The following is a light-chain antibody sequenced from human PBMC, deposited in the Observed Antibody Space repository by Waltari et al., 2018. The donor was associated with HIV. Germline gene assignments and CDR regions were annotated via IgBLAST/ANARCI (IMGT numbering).Light chain of an antibody. J-gene: IGLJ2*01. CDR1: SSYVGTYNL. CDR2: EVS. V-gene: IGLV2-23*02. CDR3: CSYAGSITHVI. Sequence: QSALTQPASVSGSPGQSITISCTGTSSYVGTYNLVSWYQQYPGKAPKLIMYEVSKRPSGVSDRFSGSKSGNAASLTISGLHAEHEADYYCCSYAGSITHVIFGGGTKLTVL.